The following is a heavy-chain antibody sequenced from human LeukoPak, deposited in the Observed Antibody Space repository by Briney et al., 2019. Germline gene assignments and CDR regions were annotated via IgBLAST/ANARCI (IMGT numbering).Heavy chain of an antibody. V-gene: IGHV1-46*01. CDR2: TNPSAGST. CDR1: GYTFTSYY. Sequence: GAPVKISCKASGYTFTSYYIHWVRQAPGQGLEWMGITNPSAGSTTYTQKFQGRGTMTRAMSTTTVYMELSILISDDTAVYYCARSAGWLVNHYFDSCGQGTLVTVSS. J-gene: IGHJ4*02. D-gene: IGHD6-19*01. CDR3: ARSAGWLVNHYFDS.